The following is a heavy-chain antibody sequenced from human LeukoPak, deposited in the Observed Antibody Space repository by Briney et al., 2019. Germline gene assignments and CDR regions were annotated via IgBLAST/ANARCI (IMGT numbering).Heavy chain of an antibody. CDR1: GFTFSSYW. V-gene: IGHV3-7*01. CDR3: AGNRYYDSLNFDY. CDR2: IKQDGSEK. J-gene: IGHJ4*02. D-gene: IGHD3-22*01. Sequence: GGSLRLSCAASGFTFSSYWMSWFRQAPGKGLEWVANIKQDGSEKYYVDSVKGRFTISRDNAKNSLYLQMNSLRAEDTAVYYCAGNRYYDSLNFDYWGQGTLVTVSS.